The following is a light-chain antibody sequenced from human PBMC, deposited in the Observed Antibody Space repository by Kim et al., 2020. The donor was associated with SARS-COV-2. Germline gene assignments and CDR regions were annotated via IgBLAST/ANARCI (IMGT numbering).Light chain of an antibody. CDR2: GAS. CDR3: QQTYTAWT. CDR1: HSISRY. V-gene: IGKV1-39*01. Sequence: SSSVGDRVTFPCRASHSISRYLNWYQHNPGKAPKLLIYGASSLQNGVPSRFSGSGSGTDFTLTISSLQPEDFATYYCQQTYTAWTFGQVTKVDIK. J-gene: IGKJ1*01.